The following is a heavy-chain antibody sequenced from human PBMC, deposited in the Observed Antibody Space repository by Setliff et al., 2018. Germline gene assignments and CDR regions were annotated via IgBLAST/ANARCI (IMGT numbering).Heavy chain of an antibody. Sequence: PSETLSLTCAVYGGSFSDYYWSWIRQPPGKGLEWIEEINHRGSTNYSPSLRSRVTMSVDTSKKRFSLMLRSVTAADTAIYYCARYNSSAACFDLWGPGTRVTVSS. J-gene: IGHJ5*02. CDR3: ARYNSSAACFDL. CDR2: INHRGST. D-gene: IGHD2-21*01. CDR1: GGSFSDYY. V-gene: IGHV4-34*10.